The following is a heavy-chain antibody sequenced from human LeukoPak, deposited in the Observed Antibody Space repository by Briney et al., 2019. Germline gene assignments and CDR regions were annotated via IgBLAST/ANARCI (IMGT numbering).Heavy chain of an antibody. CDR1: GFTFSSYG. J-gene: IGHJ6*04. Sequence: PGGSLRLSCAAPGFTFSSYGMHWVRQAPGKGLEWVAFVEHDGTTKYYADSVKGRFTISRDNAKNSLYLQMNSLRAEDTAVYYCAELGITMIGGVWGKGTTVTISS. CDR2: VEHDGTTK. D-gene: IGHD3-10*02. CDR3: AELGITMIGGV. V-gene: IGHV3-30*02.